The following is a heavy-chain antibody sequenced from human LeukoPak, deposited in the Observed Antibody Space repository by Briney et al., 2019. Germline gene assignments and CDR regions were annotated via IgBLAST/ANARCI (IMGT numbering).Heavy chain of an antibody. CDR3: AKDHLYYYDSSGYYDY. J-gene: IGHJ4*02. CDR2: IRYDGSNK. CDR1: GFTFSSYG. Sequence: GGSLRLSCAASGFTFSSYGMHWVRQAPGKGLEWVAFIRYDGSNKYYADSVKGRFTISRDNSKNTLYLQMNSLRAEDTAVYYCAKDHLYYYDSSGYYDYWGQGTLVTVSS. V-gene: IGHV3-30*02. D-gene: IGHD3-22*01.